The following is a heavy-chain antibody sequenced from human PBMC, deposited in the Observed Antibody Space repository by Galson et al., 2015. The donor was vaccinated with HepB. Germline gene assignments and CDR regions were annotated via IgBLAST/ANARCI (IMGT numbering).Heavy chain of an antibody. J-gene: IGHJ5*02. Sequence: SLRLSCAASGFTFSSYAMHWVRQAPGKGLEWVAVISYDGSNKYYADSVKGRFTISRDNSKNTLYLQMNSLRAEDTAVYYCARDVGTMVRGVIMWRFDPWGQGTLVTVSS. D-gene: IGHD3-10*01. V-gene: IGHV3-30*04. CDR1: GFTFSSYA. CDR2: ISYDGSNK. CDR3: ARDVGTMVRGVIMWRFDP.